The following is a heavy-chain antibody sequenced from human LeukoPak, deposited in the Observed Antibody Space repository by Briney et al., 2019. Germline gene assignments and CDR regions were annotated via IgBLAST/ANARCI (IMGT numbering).Heavy chain of an antibody. CDR2: ISWNSGRI. Sequence: GRSLRLSCAVSGFTVDDYAMHWVRQAPGKGLEWGSGISWNSGRIGYADSVKGRFTISRDNAKNSLYLQMDSLRVEDTALYYCAKDFYRLGEFDAFDNWGQGTMVTVSS. CDR1: GFTVDDYA. J-gene: IGHJ3*02. V-gene: IGHV3-9*01. D-gene: IGHD3-16*01. CDR3: AKDFYRLGEFDAFDN.